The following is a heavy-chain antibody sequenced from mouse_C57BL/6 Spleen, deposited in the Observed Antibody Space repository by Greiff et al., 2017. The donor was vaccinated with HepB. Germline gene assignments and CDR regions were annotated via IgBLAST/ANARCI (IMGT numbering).Heavy chain of an antibody. Sequence: QVQLQQSGAELVRPGASVTLSCKASGYTFTDYEMHWVKQTPVHGLEWIGAIDPETGGTAYNQKFKGKAILTADKSSSTAYMELRSLTSEDSAVYYCTRWGNLPTVGFDYWGQGTTLTVSS. D-gene: IGHD1-1*01. CDR1: GYTFTDYE. V-gene: IGHV1-15*01. CDR2: IDPETGGT. J-gene: IGHJ2*01. CDR3: TRWGNLPTVGFDY.